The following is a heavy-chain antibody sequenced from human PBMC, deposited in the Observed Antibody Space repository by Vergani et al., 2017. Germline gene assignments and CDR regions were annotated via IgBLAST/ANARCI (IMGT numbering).Heavy chain of an antibody. Sequence: EVQLVQSGAEVKKPGESLKISCKGSGYSFTSYWIGWVRQMPGKGLEWMGIIYPGDSDTRYSPSFQGQVTISADKSISTAYLPWSSLKASDTAMYYCARLHHLLWSGYRFFDYWGQGTLVTVSS. V-gene: IGHV5-51*01. D-gene: IGHD3-3*01. CDR1: GYSFTSYW. CDR3: ARLHHLLWSGYRFFDY. CDR2: IYPGDSDT. J-gene: IGHJ4*02.